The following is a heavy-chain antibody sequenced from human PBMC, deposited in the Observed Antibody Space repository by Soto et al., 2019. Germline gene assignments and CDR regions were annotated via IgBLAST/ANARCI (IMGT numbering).Heavy chain of an antibody. V-gene: IGHV4-59*01. J-gene: IGHJ6*02. D-gene: IGHD6-19*01. CDR1: GGSISSDY. Sequence: SEPLSLPCTVSGGSISSDYWSWVRDRPGTGLEWSVYIYDSGSTNYNRSLKSRVTISVDPSKNQFSLKLSSVTAAATAVYYCARVKASGWPLYYYYGMDVWGQGTTVTVSS. CDR2: IYDSGST. CDR3: ARVKASGWPLYYYYGMDV.